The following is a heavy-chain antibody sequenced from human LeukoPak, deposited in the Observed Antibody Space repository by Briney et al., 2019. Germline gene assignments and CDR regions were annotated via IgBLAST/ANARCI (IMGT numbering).Heavy chain of an antibody. V-gene: IGHV3-7*04. CDR3: ARVDHANYIY. J-gene: IGHJ4*02. CDR1: GYPFSSYW. D-gene: IGHD4/OR15-4a*01. CDR2: IKQDGGEM. Sequence: PGGSLRLSCTASGYPFSSYWMRWVRQAPGKGPEWVANIKQDGGEMFYVDSVKGRFTISRDNAKNSLYLQMNSLRAEDTAVYYCARVDHANYIYWGQRTLVTVSS.